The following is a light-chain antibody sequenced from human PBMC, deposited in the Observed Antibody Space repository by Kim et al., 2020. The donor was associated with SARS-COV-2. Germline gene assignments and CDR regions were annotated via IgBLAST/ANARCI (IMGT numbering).Light chain of an antibody. CDR1: QSVSSY. J-gene: IGKJ2*01. V-gene: IGKV3-11*01. CDR2: DAS. Sequence: EIVLTQSPVTLSLSPGERATLSCRASQSVSSYLAWYQQKPGQAPRLLIYDASNRATGIPARFSGSGSGTDFTLTISSLEPEDFAVYYCQQRSEWPRTFGQGTKLEI. CDR3: QQRSEWPRT.